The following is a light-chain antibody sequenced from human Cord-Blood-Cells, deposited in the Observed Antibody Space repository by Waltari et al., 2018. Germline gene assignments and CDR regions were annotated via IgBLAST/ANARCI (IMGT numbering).Light chain of an antibody. CDR3: QQYNNWPRT. Sequence: EIVMTQSPATLSVSTGERATLSCRASQSVSSNLAWYQQKPGQAPRILIYGASTRATGIPARFSGSGSGTEFTLTISSLQSEDFAVYYCQQYNNWPRTFGQGTKVEIK. V-gene: IGKV3-15*01. CDR1: QSVSSN. CDR2: GAS. J-gene: IGKJ1*01.